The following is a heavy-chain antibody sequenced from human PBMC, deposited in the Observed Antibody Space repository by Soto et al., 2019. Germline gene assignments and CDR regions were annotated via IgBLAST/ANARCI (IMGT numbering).Heavy chain of an antibody. V-gene: IGHV3-74*01. D-gene: IGHD1-26*01. CDR3: AKEWSAYDI. CDR1: GVSISNYW. CDR2: ISPDGSIP. J-gene: IGHJ3*02. Sequence: EVQLVESGGGLVQPGGSLRLSCAASGVSISNYWMHWVRQAPGKGLAWVSHISPDGSIPNYADSVKGRFTISRDNAKSTLYLQMNSLTAEDTAVYYCAKEWSAYDIWGQGTAVTVSS.